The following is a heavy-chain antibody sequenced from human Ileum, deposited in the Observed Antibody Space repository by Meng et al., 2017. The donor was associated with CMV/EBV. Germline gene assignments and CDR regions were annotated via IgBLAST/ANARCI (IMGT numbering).Heavy chain of an antibody. J-gene: IGHJ4*02. V-gene: IGHV4-61*02. CDR2: VYSGGST. Sequence: VQLQGAGPSLVKPSQTLSLPCTVSGGYVNSGIYYWSWIRKPAGKGLEWIGRVYSGGSTTYSPSLKSRLTISVDTSKTQFTLKLTSVTAADTAVYYCARRSPLGFDSWGQGTLVTVSS. CDR1: GGYVNSGIYY. D-gene: IGHD7-27*01. CDR3: ARRSPLGFDS.